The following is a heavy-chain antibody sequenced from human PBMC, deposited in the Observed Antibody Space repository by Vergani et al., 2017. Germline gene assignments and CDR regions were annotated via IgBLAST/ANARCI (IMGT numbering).Heavy chain of an antibody. D-gene: IGHD3-3*01. V-gene: IGHV4-39*07. CDR1: GGSISSSSYY. CDR2: IYYSGST. J-gene: IGHJ4*02. Sequence: QVQLQESGPGLVKPSETLSLTCTVSGGSISSSSYYWGWIRQPPGKGLEWIGSIYYSGSTDYNPSLKSRVTISVETSKNQFSLKLSSVTAADTAVYYCASWYYDFWSGYSNWGQGTLVTVSS. CDR3: ASWYYDFWSGYSN.